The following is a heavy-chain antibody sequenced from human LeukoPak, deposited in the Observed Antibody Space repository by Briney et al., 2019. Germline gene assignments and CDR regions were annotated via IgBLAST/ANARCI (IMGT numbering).Heavy chain of an antibody. CDR3: ARDGYLAVDY. Sequence: SETLSLTCSVSGDSISYFYWSWIRQAAGKGLEWIGRISGSGSTDYNASLKSRVTISVDTSKNQFSLKLSSVTAADTAVYYCARDGYLAVDYWGQGTLVTVSS. V-gene: IGHV4-4*07. CDR2: ISGSGST. J-gene: IGHJ4*02. D-gene: IGHD2-2*03. CDR1: GDSISYFY.